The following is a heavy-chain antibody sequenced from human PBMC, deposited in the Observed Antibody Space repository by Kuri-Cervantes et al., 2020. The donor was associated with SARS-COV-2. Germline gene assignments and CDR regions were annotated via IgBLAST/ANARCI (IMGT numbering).Heavy chain of an antibody. J-gene: IGHJ4*02. CDR1: GFIFSDYA. D-gene: IGHD2-2*01. CDR2: IYSGGST. CDR3: ARGQAVPTARDY. V-gene: IGHV3-66*01. Sequence: GGSLRLSCAASGFIFSDYAMSWVRQTPGKGLEWVSVIYSGGSTYYADSVKGRLTISRDNSKNTLYLQMNSLRAEDTAVYYCARGQAVPTARDYWGQGTLVTVSS.